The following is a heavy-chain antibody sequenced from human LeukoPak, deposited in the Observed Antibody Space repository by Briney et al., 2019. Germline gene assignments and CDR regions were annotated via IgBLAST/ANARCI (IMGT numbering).Heavy chain of an antibody. CDR1: GFTFTSSA. CDR3: AAWNVDTAMDQGDY. J-gene: IGHJ4*02. V-gene: IGHV1-58*02. D-gene: IGHD5-18*01. CDR2: IVVGSGNT. Sequence: PGTSVKVSCKASGFTFTSSAMQWVRQARGQRLEWIGWIVVGSGNTNYAQKLQERVTITRDMSTSTAYMELSNLRSEDTAVYYCAAWNVDTAMDQGDYGGEGTLVTVSS.